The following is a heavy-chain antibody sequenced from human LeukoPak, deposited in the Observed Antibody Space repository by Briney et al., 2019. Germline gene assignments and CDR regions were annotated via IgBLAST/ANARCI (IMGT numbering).Heavy chain of an antibody. CDR1: GFTFSSYG. CDR3: VRDPLTGTRYFDL. J-gene: IGHJ2*01. CDR2: IWYDGSNK. V-gene: IGHV3-33*01. Sequence: GGSLRLSCAASGFTFSSYGMHWVRHAPGKGLERVAVIWYDGSNKYYADPVKGRSTISRDNSKNTLYLQMNSLRAEDTAVYYCVRDPLTGTRYFDLWGRGTGVSVS. D-gene: IGHD1-20*01.